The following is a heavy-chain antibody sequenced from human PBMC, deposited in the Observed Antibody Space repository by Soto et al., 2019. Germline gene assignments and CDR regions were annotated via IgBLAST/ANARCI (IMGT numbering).Heavy chain of an antibody. J-gene: IGHJ3*02. CDR1: GFTFSSYA. V-gene: IGHV3-23*01. CDR3: AKPPIQGSGSYYSAFDI. D-gene: IGHD3-10*01. CDR2: ISGSGGST. Sequence: EGSLRLSCAASGFTFSSYAMSWVRQAPGKGLEWVSAISGSGGSTYYADSVKGRFTISRDNSKNTLYLQMNSLRAEDTAVYYCAKPPIQGSGSYYSAFDIWGQGTMVTVSS.